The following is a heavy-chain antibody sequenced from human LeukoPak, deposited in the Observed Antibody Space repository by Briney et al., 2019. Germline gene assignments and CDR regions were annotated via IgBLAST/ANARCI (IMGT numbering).Heavy chain of an antibody. V-gene: IGHV3-23*01. CDR1: GFTFSDYW. Sequence: GGSLRLSCAASGFTFSDYWMSWVRQAPGKGLEWVAGISDSGGSTNYADSVKGRFTISRDNPKNTLYLQMNSLRAEDTAVYFCAKRGVVIRVILVGFHKAAYYFESWGQGALVTVSS. J-gene: IGHJ4*02. CDR2: ISDSGGST. D-gene: IGHD3/OR15-3a*01. CDR3: AKRGVVIRVILVGFHKAAYYFES.